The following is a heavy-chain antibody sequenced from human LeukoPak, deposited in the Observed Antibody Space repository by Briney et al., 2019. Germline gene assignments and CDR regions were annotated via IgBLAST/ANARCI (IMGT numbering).Heavy chain of an antibody. CDR3: ARAPRRITIFGVVPYPYYFDY. J-gene: IGHJ4*02. V-gene: IGHV1-18*01. CDR2: ISAYNGNT. CDR1: GYTFTSYG. Sequence: ASVKVSCKAPGYTFTSYGISWVRQAPGQGLEWMGWISAYNGNTNYAQKLQGRVTMTTDTSTSTAYMELRSLRSDDTAVYYCARAPRRITIFGVVPYPYYFDYWGQGTLVTVSS. D-gene: IGHD3-3*01.